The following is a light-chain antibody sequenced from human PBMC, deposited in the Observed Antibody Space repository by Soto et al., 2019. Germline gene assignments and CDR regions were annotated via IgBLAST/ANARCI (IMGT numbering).Light chain of an antibody. J-gene: IGKJ4*01. CDR1: QSVLYSSNNKDY. V-gene: IGKV4-1*01. CDR3: QQYYSSPVT. CDR2: WAS. Sequence: DIVMTQSPDSLAVSLGERATINCKSSQSVLYSSNNKDYLAWYQQKPGQPPKLLIYWASTRESGVPDRLSGSGSETDFSLTISSLQADDVAVYYCQQYYSSPVTFGGGTRVEIK.